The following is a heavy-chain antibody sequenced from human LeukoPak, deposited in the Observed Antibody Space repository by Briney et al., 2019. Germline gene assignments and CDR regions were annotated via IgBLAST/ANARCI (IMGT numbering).Heavy chain of an antibody. Sequence: GGSLRLSCAASGFTVSSNYKSWVRQAPGKGLEWVSVIYSGGSTYYADSVKGRFTISRDNSKNTLYLQMNSLRAEDTAVYYCARGAEQLGDFDYWGQGTLVTVSS. CDR1: GFTVSSNY. CDR3: ARGAEQLGDFDY. D-gene: IGHD6-13*01. CDR2: IYSGGST. V-gene: IGHV3-53*01. J-gene: IGHJ4*02.